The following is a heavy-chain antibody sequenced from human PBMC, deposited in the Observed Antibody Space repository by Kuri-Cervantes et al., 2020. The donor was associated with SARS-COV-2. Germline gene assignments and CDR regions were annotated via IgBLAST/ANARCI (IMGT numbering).Heavy chain of an antibody. V-gene: IGHV3-20*04. CDR3: ARVQDHPYGSGSRYYYCMDV. CDR1: GFTFDDYG. J-gene: IGHJ6*03. CDR2: INWNGGST. Sequence: GESLKISCAASGFTFDDYGMSWVRQAPGKGLEWVSGINWNGGSTGYADSVKGRFTISRDNANNSLYLQMNSLRAEDTAVYYCARVQDHPYGSGSRYYYCMDVWGKGTTVTVSS. D-gene: IGHD3-10*01.